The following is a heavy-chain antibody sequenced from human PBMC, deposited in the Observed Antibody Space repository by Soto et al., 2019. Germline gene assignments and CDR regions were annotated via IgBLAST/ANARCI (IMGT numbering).Heavy chain of an antibody. CDR1: GGSISSGGYY. J-gene: IGHJ4*02. V-gene: IGHV4-31*03. CDR3: ARVAAAGQTQQWLVREIIDY. Sequence: QVQLQESGPGLVKPSQTLSLTCTVSGGSISSGGYYWSWIRQHPGKGLEWIGYIYYSGSTYYNPSLKSRVTISVDTSKNQFSLKLSSVTAADTAVYYCARVAAAGQTQQWLVREIIDYWGQGTLVTVSS. CDR2: IYYSGST. D-gene: IGHD6-19*01.